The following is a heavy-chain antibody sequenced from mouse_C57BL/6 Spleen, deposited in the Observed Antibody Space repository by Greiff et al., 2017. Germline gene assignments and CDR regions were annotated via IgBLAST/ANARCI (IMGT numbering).Heavy chain of an antibody. J-gene: IGHJ1*03. V-gene: IGHV1-26*01. CDR2: INPNNGGT. Sequence: EVQLQQSGPELVKPGASVKISCKASGYTFTDYYMNWVKQSHGKSLEWIGDINPNNGGTSYNQKFKGKATLTVDKSSSTAYMELRSLTSEDSAVYYCARSGFIKGYFDGWGTGTTVTVSS. CDR1: GYTFTDYY. CDR3: ARSGFIKGYFDG. D-gene: IGHD1-1*01.